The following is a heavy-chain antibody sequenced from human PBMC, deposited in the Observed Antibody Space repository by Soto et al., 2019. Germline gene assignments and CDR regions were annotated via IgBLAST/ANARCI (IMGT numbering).Heavy chain of an antibody. CDR2: IIPIFGTA. V-gene: IGHV1-69*01. CDR1: GGTFSSYA. Sequence: QVQLVQSGAEVKKPGSSVKVSCKASGGTFSSYAISWVRQAPGQGLEWMGGIIPIFGTANYAQKFQGRVTIYADESTSTGYMELSSLRSEDTAVYYCARDKVGYYDSSGYYRGSVPPDYYYGMDVWGQGTTVTVSS. CDR3: ARDKVGYYDSSGYYRGSVPPDYYYGMDV. D-gene: IGHD3-22*01. J-gene: IGHJ6*02.